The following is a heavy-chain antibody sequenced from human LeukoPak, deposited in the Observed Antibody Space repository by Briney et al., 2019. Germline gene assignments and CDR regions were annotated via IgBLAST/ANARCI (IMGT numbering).Heavy chain of an antibody. CDR1: GFTFSSYA. Sequence: PGGSLRLSCAASGFTFSSYAMSWVRQAPGEGRGWVSAISGSGGRTYYADSVKGRFTISRDNSKNTLYLQMNSLRAEDTAVYYCAKRQYIVVVPAATGGSYFAYWGQRTVVPVSS. CDR3: AKRQYIVVVPAATGGSYFAY. CDR2: ISGSGGRT. D-gene: IGHD2-2*01. J-gene: IGHJ4*02. V-gene: IGHV3-23*01.